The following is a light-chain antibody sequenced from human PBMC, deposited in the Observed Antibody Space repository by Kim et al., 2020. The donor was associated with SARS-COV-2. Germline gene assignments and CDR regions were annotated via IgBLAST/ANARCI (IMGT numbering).Light chain of an antibody. CDR3: QAWDSTTLL. CDR2: EDT. J-gene: IGLJ2*01. Sequence: SVSPGQTASITCSGDKLGTKYTCWYQPRPGRSPVLVIAEDTKRPSGMPERFSGSNSGNTATLTITGTLAMDEAEYYCQAWDSTTLLFGGGTQLTVL. CDR1: KLGTKY. V-gene: IGLV3-1*01.